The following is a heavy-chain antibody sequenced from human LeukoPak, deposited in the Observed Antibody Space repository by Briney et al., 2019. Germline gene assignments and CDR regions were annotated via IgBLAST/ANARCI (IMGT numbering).Heavy chain of an antibody. Sequence: SKTLSLTCAVYGGSFSGNYWGWIRQPPGKGLEWIGYIYYSGSTNYNPSLKSRVTISVDTSKNQFSLKLSSVTAADTAVYYCARDRGYSGYGHWGQGTLVTVSS. J-gene: IGHJ4*02. CDR1: GGSFSGNY. CDR3: ARDRGYSGYGH. V-gene: IGHV4-59*01. CDR2: IYYSGST. D-gene: IGHD5-12*01.